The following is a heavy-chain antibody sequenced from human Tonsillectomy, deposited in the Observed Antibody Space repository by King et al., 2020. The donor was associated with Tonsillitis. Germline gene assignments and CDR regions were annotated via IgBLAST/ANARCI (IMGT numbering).Heavy chain of an antibody. J-gene: IGHJ4*02. V-gene: IGHV3-30*18. CDR3: AKDVGLRLGELSLFDY. CDR2: ISYDGSNK. CDR1: GFTFSSYG. D-gene: IGHD3-16*02. Sequence: VQLVESGGGVVQPGRSLRLSCAASGFTFSSYGMHWVRQAPGKGLEWVAVISYDGSNKYYADSVKGRFTISRDNSKNTLYLQMNSLRAEDTAVYYCAKDVGLRLGELSLFDYWGQGTLVTVSS.